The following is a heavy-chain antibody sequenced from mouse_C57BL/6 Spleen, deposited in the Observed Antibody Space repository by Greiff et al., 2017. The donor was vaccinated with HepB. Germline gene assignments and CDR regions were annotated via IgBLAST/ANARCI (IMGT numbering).Heavy chain of an antibody. V-gene: IGHV1-18*01. D-gene: IGHD4-1*01. CDR1: GYTFTDYN. CDR2: INPNNGGT. J-gene: IGHJ1*03. Sequence: VQLKESGPELVKPGASVKIPCKASGYTFTDYNMDWVKQSHGKSLEWIGDINPNNGGTIYNQKFKGKATLTVDKSSSTAYMELRSLTSEDTAVYYCARGEDKTGTVWYFDVWGTGTTVTVSS. CDR3: ARGEDKTGTVWYFDV.